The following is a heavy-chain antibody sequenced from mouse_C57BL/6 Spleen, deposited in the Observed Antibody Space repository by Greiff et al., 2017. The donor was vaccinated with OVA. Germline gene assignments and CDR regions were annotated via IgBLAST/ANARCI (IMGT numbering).Heavy chain of an antibody. CDR3: ARSELLSYWYFDV. CDR1: GYTFTSYW. J-gene: IGHJ1*03. CDR2: INPSNGGT. V-gene: IGHV1-53*01. Sequence: QVHVKQSGTELVKPGASVKLSCKASGYTFTSYWMHWVKQRPGQGLEWIGNINPSNGGTNYNEKFKSKATLTVDKSSSTAYMQLSSLTSEDSAVYYCARSELLSYWYFDVWGTGTTVTVSS.